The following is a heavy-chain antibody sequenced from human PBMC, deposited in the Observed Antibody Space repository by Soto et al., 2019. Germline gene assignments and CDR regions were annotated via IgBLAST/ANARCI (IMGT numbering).Heavy chain of an antibody. V-gene: IGHV3-33*01. CDR2: IWYDGSNE. D-gene: IGHD3-3*02. CDR1: GFTFSSYG. J-gene: IGHJ1*01. CDR3: AREESSMGTGYLQH. Sequence: QVQLVESGGGVVQPGRSLRLSCAASGFTFSSYGMHWVRQAPGKGLEWVALIWYDGSNEYYVDSVKGRFTISRDNSKNTLFLQMNSLIAEDTAMYYCAREESSMGTGYLQHWGQGTLVTVSS.